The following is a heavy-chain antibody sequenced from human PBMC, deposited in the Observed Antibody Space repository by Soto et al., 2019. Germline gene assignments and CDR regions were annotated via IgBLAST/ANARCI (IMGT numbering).Heavy chain of an antibody. D-gene: IGHD1-26*01. J-gene: IGHJ4*02. Sequence: VQLVESGGGVVQPGRSLRLSCAASGFTFSSYGMHWVRQAPGKGLEWVAVISYDGSNKYYADSVKGRFTISRDNSKNTLYLQMNSLRAEDTAVYYCAIVGADVDYWGQGTLVTVSS. CDR2: ISYDGSNK. V-gene: IGHV3-30*03. CDR1: GFTFSSYG. CDR3: AIVGADVDY.